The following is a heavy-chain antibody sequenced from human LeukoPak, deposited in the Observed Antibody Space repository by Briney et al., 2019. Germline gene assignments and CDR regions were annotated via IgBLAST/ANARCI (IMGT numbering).Heavy chain of an antibody. CDR1: GYPFTNYA. CDR2: INAGNGDT. J-gene: IGHJ4*02. D-gene: IGHD5-18*01. Sequence: ASVKVSCKASGYPFTNYAMHWVRPAPGQRLEWMGWINAGNGDTKYSQRLQGRVTISRDTSASTAYMELSSLRSEDTAVYYCAREDTAFDYWGQGTLVTVSS. CDR3: AREDTAFDY. V-gene: IGHV1-3*01.